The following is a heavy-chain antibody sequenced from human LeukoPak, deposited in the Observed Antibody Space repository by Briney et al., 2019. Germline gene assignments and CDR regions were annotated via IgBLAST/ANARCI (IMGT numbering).Heavy chain of an antibody. CDR3: ATYPWTTVVTPL. CDR1: GFTFSSSW. J-gene: IGHJ4*02. Sequence: GGSLRLSCAASGFTFSSSWMHWVRQAPGKGLVWVSRITRDGSSTTYADSVKGRFTISGGNSKSTLYLQMNSLRAEDTAVYYCATYPWTTVVTPLWGQGTLVTVSS. D-gene: IGHD4-23*01. CDR2: ITRDGSST. V-gene: IGHV3-74*01.